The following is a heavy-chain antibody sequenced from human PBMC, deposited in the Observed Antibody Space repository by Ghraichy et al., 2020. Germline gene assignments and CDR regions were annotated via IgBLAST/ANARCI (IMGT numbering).Heavy chain of an antibody. D-gene: IGHD4-23*01. V-gene: IGHV3-48*02. J-gene: IGHJ6*02. CDR3: ARGSRVVRFYYYDGMDV. CDR1: GFTFSSYS. Sequence: GGSLRLSWVGSGFTFSSYSMNWVRQPPGKGLEWVSYITSSSRTIFYADSVKGRFTISRDNAQNSLYLQMSSLRDEDTAIYYCARGSRVVRFYYYDGMDVWGQGTTVIVSS. CDR2: ITSSSRTI.